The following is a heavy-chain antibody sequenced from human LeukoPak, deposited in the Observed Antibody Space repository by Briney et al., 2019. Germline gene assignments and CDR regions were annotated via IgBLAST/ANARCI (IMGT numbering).Heavy chain of an antibody. CDR1: GGSISSYY. V-gene: IGHV4-59*12. J-gene: IGHJ4*02. CDR2: IYHSGST. D-gene: IGHD5-12*01. Sequence: SETLSLTCTVSGGSISSYYWSWIRQPPGKGLERIGYIYHSGSTYYNPSLKSRVTISVDRSKNQFSLKLSSVTAADTAVYYCARDKEDIVADWGRGTLVTVSS. CDR3: ARDKEDIVAD.